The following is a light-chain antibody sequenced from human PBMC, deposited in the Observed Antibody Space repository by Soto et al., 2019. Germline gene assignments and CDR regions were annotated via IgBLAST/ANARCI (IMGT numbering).Light chain of an antibody. CDR3: CSYAGSYTLL. V-gene: IGLV2-11*01. CDR2: DVN. J-gene: IGLJ2*01. Sequence: QSALTQPRSVSGSPGQSVTISCTGTSSDVGGHNYVSWYQQYPGKAPKFIIYDVNRRPSGVPDRFSGSKSGNTASLTISGLQAEDEADYYCCSYAGSYTLLFGGGTQLTVL. CDR1: SSDVGGHNY.